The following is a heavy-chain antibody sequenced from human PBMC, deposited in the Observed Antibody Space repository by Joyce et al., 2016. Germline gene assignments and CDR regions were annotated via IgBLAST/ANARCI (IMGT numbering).Heavy chain of an antibody. CDR1: GFIFSDYW. V-gene: IGHV3-74*03. J-gene: IGHJ5*02. D-gene: IGHD2-15*01. CDR3: AREGGGRRTWFDP. Sequence: EEQLVESGGGLVQPGGSLRLSCAASGFIFSDYWMHWLRQSPGNGPVWVSGSKGDESGTAYADSVKGRFTISRDNAKSMLYLQMNSLRVEDTGVYYCAREGGGRRTWFDPWGQGILVTVAS. CDR2: SKGDESGT.